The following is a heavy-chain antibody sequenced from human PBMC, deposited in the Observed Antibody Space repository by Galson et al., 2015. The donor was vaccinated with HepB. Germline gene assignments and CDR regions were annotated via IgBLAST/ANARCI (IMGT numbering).Heavy chain of an antibody. V-gene: IGHV6-1*01. D-gene: IGHD6-19*01. J-gene: IGHJ5*02. Sequence: CAISGDSVSSNSAAWNWIRQSPSRGLEWLGRTYYRSKWYSDYAVSLRSRITINPDTSKNQFSLQPNSLTPEDTAVYYCARGFREVAGGSLLWFDPWGQGTLVTVSS. CDR2: TYYRSKWYS. CDR3: ARGFREVAGGSLLWFDP. CDR1: GDSVSSNSAA.